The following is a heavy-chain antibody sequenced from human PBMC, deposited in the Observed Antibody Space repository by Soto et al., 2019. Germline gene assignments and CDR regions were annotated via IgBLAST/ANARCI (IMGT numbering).Heavy chain of an antibody. CDR3: AKDAVYNDGLWLMDS. V-gene: IGHV3-23*01. CDR1: GFTISTYA. CDR2: VTGSGGQI. J-gene: IGHJ5*02. D-gene: IGHD2-21*01. Sequence: GSLRLSSSSSGFTISTYAMTWVRQAPGKGLECVSGVTGSGGQIHYADSVKGRFTISKGNSKNTLYLQMSSLREEDTALYYCAKDAVYNDGLWLMDSWGQGTLVTVSS.